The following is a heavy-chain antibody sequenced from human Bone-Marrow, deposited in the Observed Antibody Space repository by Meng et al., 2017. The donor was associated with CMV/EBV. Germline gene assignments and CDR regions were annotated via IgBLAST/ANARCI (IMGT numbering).Heavy chain of an antibody. Sequence: GGSLRLSCAASGFTFSSYAMSWVRQAPGKGLEWVSAISGSGGSTYYADSVKGRFTISRDNSKNTLYLQMNSLRAEDTAVYYCANIGEPGSTEYYQHWGQGTLVTVSS. CDR1: GFTFSSYA. V-gene: IGHV3-23*01. CDR3: ANIGEPGSTEYYQH. J-gene: IGHJ1*01. D-gene: IGHD3-10*01. CDR2: ISGSGGST.